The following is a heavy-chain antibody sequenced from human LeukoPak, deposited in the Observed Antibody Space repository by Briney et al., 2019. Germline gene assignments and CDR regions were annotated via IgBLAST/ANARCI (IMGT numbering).Heavy chain of an antibody. CDR1: GFTFSSYG. J-gene: IGHJ4*02. D-gene: IGHD6-13*01. V-gene: IGHV3-30*03. CDR3: ARLLSSSWYEGWNYFDY. CDR2: ISYDGSNK. Sequence: GGSLRLSCAASGFTFSSYGMHWVRQAPGKGLEWVAVISYDGSNKYYADSVKGRFTISRDNSKNTLYLQMNGLRAEDTAVYYCARLLSSSWYEGWNYFDYWGQGTLVTVSS.